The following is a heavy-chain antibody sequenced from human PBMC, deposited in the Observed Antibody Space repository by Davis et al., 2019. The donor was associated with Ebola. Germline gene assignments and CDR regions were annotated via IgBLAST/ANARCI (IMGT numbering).Heavy chain of an antibody. J-gene: IGHJ4*02. CDR3: ARGGCGNGVCTRDFDY. CDR2: SSTTISTT. V-gene: IGHV3-48*02. Sequence: GESLKISCAASGFSFSNYGMNWVRQASGKGLEWVSYSSTTISTTYYADSVKGRFTMSRDNGKNSVYLQMSSLRDEDTAVYYCARGGCGNGVCTRDFDYWGQGTLVTVSS. D-gene: IGHD2-8*01. CDR1: GFSFSNYG.